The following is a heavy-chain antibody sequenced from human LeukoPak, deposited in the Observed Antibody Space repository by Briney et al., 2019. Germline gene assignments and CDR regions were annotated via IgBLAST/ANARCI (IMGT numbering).Heavy chain of an antibody. CDR2: IGGSGAYT. CDR1: GFSFSNYA. V-gene: IGHV3-23*01. J-gene: IGHJ4*02. Sequence: GGSLRLSCAASGFSFSNYAMNWVRQTPGRGLEWVAAIGGSGAYTNHADSVQGRLTISRDNSKNTLYLQMNSLRAEDTAVYYCAKGQDYWGQGTLVTVSS. CDR3: AKGQDY.